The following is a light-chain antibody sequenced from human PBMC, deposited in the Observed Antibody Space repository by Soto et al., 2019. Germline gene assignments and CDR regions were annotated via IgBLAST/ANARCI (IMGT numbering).Light chain of an antibody. V-gene: IGKV3-20*01. CDR1: QSISSSF. CDR2: GAS. CDR3: QQYDNSPIT. J-gene: IGKJ5*01. Sequence: EIVLTQSPGILSLSPVERASLSCVASQSISSSFLAWYQQKPGQAPRLLIYGASSRATGIPDRFSGTGSETDFTLTISRLEPEDFAVYYCQQYDNSPITFGQGTRLENK.